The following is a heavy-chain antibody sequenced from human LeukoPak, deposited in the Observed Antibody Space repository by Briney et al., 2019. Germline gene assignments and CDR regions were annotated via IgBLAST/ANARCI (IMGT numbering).Heavy chain of an antibody. CDR2: ISGSGGST. J-gene: IGHJ4*02. CDR1: GFTFSSYA. D-gene: IGHD5-12*01. V-gene: IGHV3-23*01. CDR3: AKIGTVDIVATIPAFDY. Sequence: GGSLRLSCAASGFTFSSYAMSWVRQAPGEGLEWVSAISGSGGSTYYADSVKGRFTISRDNSKNTLYLQMNSLRAEDTAVYYCAKIGTVDIVATIPAFDYWGQGTLVTVSS.